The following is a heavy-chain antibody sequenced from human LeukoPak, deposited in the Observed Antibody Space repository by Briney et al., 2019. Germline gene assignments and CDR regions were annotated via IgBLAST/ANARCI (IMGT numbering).Heavy chain of an antibody. CDR3: TRGQSYCGADCYSD. Sequence: GGSLRLSCAASGLSVSNYYMSWVRQPPGKGLEWVSVMYTGGGRYYGDSVKGRFTISRHNSKNTVFLQMNSLRVEDTALYYCTRGQSYCGADCYSDWGQGTLVTVSS. CDR1: GLSVSNYY. V-gene: IGHV3-66*01. J-gene: IGHJ4*02. CDR2: MYTGGGR. D-gene: IGHD2-21*02.